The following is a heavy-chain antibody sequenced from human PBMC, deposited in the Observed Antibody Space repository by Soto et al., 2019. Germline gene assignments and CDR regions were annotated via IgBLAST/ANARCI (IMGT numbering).Heavy chain of an antibody. CDR1: GFTFSSYS. J-gene: IGHJ3*02. CDR3: ARVLNYYDSSGYDDAFDI. D-gene: IGHD3-22*01. Sequence: EVLLLESGGGLAQPGGSLRLSCAASGFTFSSYSMNWVRQAPGKGLEWVSSISSSSSYIYYADSVKGRFTISRDNAKNSLYLQMNSLRAEDTAVYYCARVLNYYDSSGYDDAFDIWGQGTMVTVSS. CDR2: ISSSSSYI. V-gene: IGHV3-21*01.